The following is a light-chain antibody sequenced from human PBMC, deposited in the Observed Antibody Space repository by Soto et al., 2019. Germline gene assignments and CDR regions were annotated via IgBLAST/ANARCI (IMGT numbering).Light chain of an antibody. CDR3: QSYDSSPSDSTV. CDR2: GNT. J-gene: IGLJ3*02. CDR1: SSNIGAGYD. Sequence: QSVLTQPPSVSGAPGQRVTISCTGSSSNIGAGYDVHWYQKLPGTAPKLLIYGNTNRPSGVPDRFSGSKSGTSASLTITGLQAEDEADYYCQSYDSSPSDSTVFGGGTKLTVL. V-gene: IGLV1-40*01.